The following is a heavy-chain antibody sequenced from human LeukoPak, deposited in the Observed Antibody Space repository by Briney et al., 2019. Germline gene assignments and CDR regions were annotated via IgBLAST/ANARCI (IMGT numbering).Heavy chain of an antibody. D-gene: IGHD6-13*01. CDR3: ARDAAGGYSSSWYWFDP. CDR1: GGSISSSNW. V-gene: IGHV4-4*02. CDR2: IYHSGST. Sequence: PSGTLSLTCAVSGGSISSSNWWSWVRPPPGKGLEWIGEIYHSGSTNYNPSLKSRVTISVDKSKNQFSLKLSSVTPADTAVYYCARDAAGGYSSSWYWFDPWGQGTLVTVSS. J-gene: IGHJ5*02.